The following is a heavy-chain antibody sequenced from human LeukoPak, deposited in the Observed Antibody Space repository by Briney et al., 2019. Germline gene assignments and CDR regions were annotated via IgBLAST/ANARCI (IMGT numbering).Heavy chain of an antibody. Sequence: ASVKVSCKASGGTFSSYAISWVRQAPGQGLEWMGGIIPIFGTANYAQKFQGRVTITADESTSTAYMELSSLRSEDTAVYYCARGPRDMVRGVIFQFDYWGQGTLVTVSS. D-gene: IGHD3-10*01. CDR3: ARGPRDMVRGVIFQFDY. J-gene: IGHJ4*02. V-gene: IGHV1-69*13. CDR1: GGTFSSYA. CDR2: IIPIFGTA.